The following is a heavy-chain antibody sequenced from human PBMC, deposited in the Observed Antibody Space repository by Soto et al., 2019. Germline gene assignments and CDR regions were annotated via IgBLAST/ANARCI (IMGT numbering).Heavy chain of an antibody. CDR2: ISGSGSTT. Sequence: PGGSLRLSCAASGFSFNNHAMTWVRQAPGKGLEWVSGISGSGSTTHYADSVKGRFTISRDNSKDTLYLQMNSLRADDTAVYFCGKDRLMLTMVVVGAFDFWGLGTMVTVSS. J-gene: IGHJ3*01. CDR1: GFSFNNHA. D-gene: IGHD3-22*01. V-gene: IGHV3-23*01. CDR3: GKDRLMLTMVVVGAFDF.